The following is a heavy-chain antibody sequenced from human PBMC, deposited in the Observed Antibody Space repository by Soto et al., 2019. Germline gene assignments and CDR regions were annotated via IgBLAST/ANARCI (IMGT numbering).Heavy chain of an antibody. CDR2: IYYSGST. CDR3: AKGCSGYGTFDY. CDR1: GGSISTYY. D-gene: IGHD3-22*01. Sequence: PSETLSLTCAVSGGSISTYYWNWIRQPPGKGLEWIGSIYYSGSTYYNPSLKSRVTISVATSKNQFSLSLTSVTAADTAVYYCAKGCSGYGTFDYWGQGTLVTVSS. V-gene: IGHV4-39*07. J-gene: IGHJ4*02.